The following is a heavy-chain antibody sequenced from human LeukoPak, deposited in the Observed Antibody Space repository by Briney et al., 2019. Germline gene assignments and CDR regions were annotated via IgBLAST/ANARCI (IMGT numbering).Heavy chain of an antibody. Sequence: PSETLSLTCAVSGGSISSSNWWSWVRQPPGKGLEWIGEIYHSGSTNYNPSLKSRVTISVDKSKNQFSLKLSSVTAADTAVYYCARSGGSDYYYYYMDVWGKGTTVTVSS. CDR1: GGSISSSNW. CDR3: ARSGGSDYYYYYMDV. J-gene: IGHJ6*03. D-gene: IGHD2-15*01. V-gene: IGHV4-4*02. CDR2: IYHSGST.